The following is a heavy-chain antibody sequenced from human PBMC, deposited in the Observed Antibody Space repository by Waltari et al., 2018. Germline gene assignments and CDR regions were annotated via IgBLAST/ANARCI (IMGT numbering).Heavy chain of an antibody. V-gene: IGHV1-2*06. Sequence: QVQLVQSGAEVKKPGASVKVSCKASGYTFTGYYMHWVRQAPGQGLEWRGRINPNRGGTNYAQKFQGRVTMTRDTSISTAYVELSRLRSDDTAVYYCARRAVGIAAAADYWGQGTLVTVSS. CDR1: GYTFTGYY. J-gene: IGHJ4*02. D-gene: IGHD6-13*01. CDR3: ARRAVGIAAAADY. CDR2: INPNRGGT.